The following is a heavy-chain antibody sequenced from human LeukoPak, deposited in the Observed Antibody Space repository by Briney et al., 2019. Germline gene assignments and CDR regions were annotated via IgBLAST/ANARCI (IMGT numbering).Heavy chain of an antibody. V-gene: IGHV1-24*01. J-gene: IGHJ4*02. CDR3: ATEGYCSGGSCNSLDY. D-gene: IGHD2-15*01. CDR2: FDPEDGET. CDR1: GYTLTELS. Sequence: ASVKVSCKVSGYTLTELSMHWVRQAPGKGLEWMGGFDPEDGETIYAQNFQGRVTMTKDTSTDTAYMELSSLRSEDTAVYYCATEGYCSGGSCNSLDYWGQGTLVTVSS.